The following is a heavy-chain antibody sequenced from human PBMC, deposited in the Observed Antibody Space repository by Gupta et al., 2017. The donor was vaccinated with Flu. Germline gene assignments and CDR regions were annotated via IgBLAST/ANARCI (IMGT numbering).Heavy chain of an antibody. CDR2: LSGSGVTI. CDR3: AKYLDSDYTNSPVGKKRPLDY. J-gene: IGHJ4*02. Sequence: EVQLLESGGGVVQTGGSLRLSCAASGFTFSNYAMSWVRQAPGKGLEWVSSLSGSGVTIYYAASVKGRFTIARDNSRKTLDLHMNSLRAEDTAMYYCAKYLDSDYTNSPVGKKRPLDYWGQGTLVTVSS. V-gene: IGHV3-23*01. D-gene: IGHD3-3*01. CDR1: GFTFSNYA.